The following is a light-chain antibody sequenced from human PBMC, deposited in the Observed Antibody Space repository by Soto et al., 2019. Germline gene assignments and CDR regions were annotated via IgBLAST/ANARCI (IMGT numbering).Light chain of an antibody. CDR1: QSVTSDY. J-gene: IGKJ1*01. CDR2: GAS. CDR3: QQYDNWPWT. Sequence: EIVLTQSPDTLSLSPGERATLSCRASQSVTSDYLAWYQQKPGQAPRLLIHGASSRATGIPDRFSGSGSGTDFTLTISSLQSEDFGVYFCQQYDNWPWTFGQGTKVDIK. V-gene: IGKV3-20*01.